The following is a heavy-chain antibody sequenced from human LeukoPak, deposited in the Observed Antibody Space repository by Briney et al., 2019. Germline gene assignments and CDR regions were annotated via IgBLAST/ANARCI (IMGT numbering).Heavy chain of an antibody. D-gene: IGHD1-26*01. J-gene: IGHJ4*02. Sequence: SVKVSCKASGGTFSSYPISWVRQAPGQGLEWMGGIVPMFGTANIAQRFQGRLTITTDESTSSAYMELSSLRSDDTAVYYCARSGAYTGSYAYWGQGTLVTVSS. V-gene: IGHV1-69*05. CDR1: GGTFSSYP. CDR3: ARSGAYTGSYAY. CDR2: IVPMFGTA.